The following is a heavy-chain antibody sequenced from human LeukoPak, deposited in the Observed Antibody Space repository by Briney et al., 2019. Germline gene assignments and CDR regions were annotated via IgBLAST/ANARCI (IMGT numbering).Heavy chain of an antibody. V-gene: IGHV1-18*01. J-gene: IGHJ4*02. CDR1: GYTFTSYG. Sequence: VQVSCKASGYTFTSYGISWVRPAPGQGLEWTGWISAYNGNTNYAQKLQGRVTMTTDTSTSTAYMELRSLRSDDTAVYYCARVSPTTMIVVVITSPPDYWGQGTLVTVSS. D-gene: IGHD3-22*01. CDR3: ARVSPTTMIVVVITSPPDY. CDR2: ISAYNGNT.